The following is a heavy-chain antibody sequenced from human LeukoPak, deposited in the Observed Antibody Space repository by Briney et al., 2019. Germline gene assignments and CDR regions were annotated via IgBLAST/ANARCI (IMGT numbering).Heavy chain of an antibody. CDR3: ARVAAAGTGKWFDT. J-gene: IGHJ5*02. CDR1: GFSFSSYA. V-gene: IGHV3-64*02. Sequence: GGSLRLSCAASGFSFSSYAMHWVRQAPGKGLEHVSGINSNGGSTYYAESVKGRFTISRDNSKNTLYLQMGSLSAEDMAVYYCARVAAAGTGKWFDTWGQGTLVTVSS. D-gene: IGHD6-13*01. CDR2: INSNGGST.